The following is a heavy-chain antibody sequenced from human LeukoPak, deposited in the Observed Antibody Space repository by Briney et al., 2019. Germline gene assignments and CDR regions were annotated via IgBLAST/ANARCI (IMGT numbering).Heavy chain of an antibody. CDR2: IKQDGSEK. D-gene: IGHD3-3*01. Sequence: GGSLRLSCAASGFSFSSYWMSWVRQAPGKGLEWVGNIKQDGSEKYYVDSVKGRFTISRDNAKNSLYLQMNSLRAEDTAVYYCARDIGSGAPTDTYYFDYWGQGTLVTVSS. CDR1: GFSFSSYW. CDR3: ARDIGSGAPTDTYYFDY. V-gene: IGHV3-7*01. J-gene: IGHJ4*02.